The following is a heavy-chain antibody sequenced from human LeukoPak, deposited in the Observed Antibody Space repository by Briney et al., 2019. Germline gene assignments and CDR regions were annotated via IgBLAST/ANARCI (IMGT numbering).Heavy chain of an antibody. CDR1: GGSFSGYY. J-gene: IGHJ4*02. CDR2: INSGGSI. D-gene: IGHD5-24*01. Sequence: SETLSLTCAVSGGSFSGYYWTWIRQPPGKGLEWIGEINSGGSINYNPSLKSRVTISVDTSEKQFSLKLSSVTAADTAVYYCARHRSGWLQSSFDYWGQGTLVTVSS. CDR3: ARHRSGWLQSSFDY. V-gene: IGHV4-34*01.